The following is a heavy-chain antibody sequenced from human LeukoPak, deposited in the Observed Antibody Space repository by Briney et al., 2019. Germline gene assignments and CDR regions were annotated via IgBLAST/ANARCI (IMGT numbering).Heavy chain of an antibody. Sequence: SVKVSCKASGGTFSSYAISWVRQAPGQGLEWMGGIIPIFGTANYAQKFQGRVTMTRDTSTSTVYMELSSLRSEDTAVYYCARSDSSGSHPAFDYWGQGTLVTVSS. CDR2: IIPIFGTA. CDR3: ARSDSSGSHPAFDY. D-gene: IGHD3-22*01. J-gene: IGHJ4*02. V-gene: IGHV1-69*05. CDR1: GGTFSSYA.